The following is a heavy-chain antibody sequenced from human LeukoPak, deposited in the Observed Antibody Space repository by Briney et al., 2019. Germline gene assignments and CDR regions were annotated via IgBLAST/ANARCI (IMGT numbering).Heavy chain of an antibody. CDR3: ARGTMVRGVIGYFDY. CDR1: GGSISNYY. CDR2: IYYSGST. V-gene: IGHV4-59*08. Sequence: SETLSLTCTVSGGSISNYYWSWIRQPPGKGLEWIGYIYYSGSTNYNPSLKSRVTISVDTSKNQFSLKLSSVTAADTAVYYCARGTMVRGVIGYFDYWGQGTLVTVSS. D-gene: IGHD3-10*01. J-gene: IGHJ4*02.